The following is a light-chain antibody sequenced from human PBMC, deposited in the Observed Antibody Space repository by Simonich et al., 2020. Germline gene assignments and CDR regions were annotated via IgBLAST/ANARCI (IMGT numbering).Light chain of an antibody. V-gene: IGLV1-47*01. CDR3: AAWDDSLSGVV. CDR1: SSNIGSNY. J-gene: IGLJ2*01. CDR2: RNH. Sequence: QSVLTQPPSASGTPGQRVTISCSGSSSNIGSNYVYWYQQLPGTTPKLLIYRNHKRPSGVPYRCSGSKSGTSASLAISGLRSEDEADYYCAAWDDSLSGVVFGGGTKLTVL.